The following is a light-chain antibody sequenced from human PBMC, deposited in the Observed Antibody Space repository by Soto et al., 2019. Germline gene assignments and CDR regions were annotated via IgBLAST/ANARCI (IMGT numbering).Light chain of an antibody. J-gene: IGKJ3*01. CDR1: QTIGRY. Sequence: DLQMTQFPSSLSASVGDRVTITCRASQTIGRYLNWYQQKPGKVPKLLIYAASNLQSGVPARFKGSGSGTDFTLTITSLQPEDFATYYCEQSYSALLFTFGPGTKVDI. V-gene: IGKV1-39*01. CDR2: AAS. CDR3: EQSYSALLFT.